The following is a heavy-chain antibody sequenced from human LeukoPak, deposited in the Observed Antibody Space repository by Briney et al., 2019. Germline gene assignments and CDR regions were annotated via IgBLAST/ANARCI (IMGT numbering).Heavy chain of an antibody. CDR2: ITGSGGNR. D-gene: IGHD4-17*01. V-gene: IGHV3-23*01. Sequence: PGGSLRLSCAGSGFTFSNYAMIWVRQAPGKGLEWVSAITGSGGNRFYAGSVKGRFTISRDNSKNTLYLQMNSLRGDDTAVNYCAKDPNGDYIGAFDFQRWGQGTQVTVSS. CDR1: GFTFSNYA. J-gene: IGHJ1*01. CDR3: AKDPNGDYIGAFDFQR.